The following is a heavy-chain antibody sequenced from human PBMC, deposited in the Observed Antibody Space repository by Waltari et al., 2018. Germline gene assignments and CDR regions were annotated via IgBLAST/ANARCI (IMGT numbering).Heavy chain of an antibody. CDR1: GFTFSSYA. Sequence: EVQLLESGGGLVQPGGSLRLSCAASGFTFSSYAMSWVRQAPGKGLEWVSVIYSGGSTYYADSVKGRFTISRDNSKNTLYLQMNSLRAEDTAVYYCTEAEYDILTGSDPWGQGTLVTVSS. V-gene: IGHV3-23*03. CDR3: TEAEYDILTGSDP. CDR2: IYSGGST. D-gene: IGHD3-9*01. J-gene: IGHJ5*02.